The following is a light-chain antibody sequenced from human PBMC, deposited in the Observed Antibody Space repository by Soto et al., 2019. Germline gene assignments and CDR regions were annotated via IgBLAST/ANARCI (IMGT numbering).Light chain of an antibody. CDR3: QQYGSSPLT. V-gene: IGKV3-20*01. Sequence: EIALTQSPGTLSLSPGERLTLSCRTSQSLSTRSLAWYQQKPGQAPSLLIYEASTRAPGTPDRFSGSGSGTDFTLTISRLEPEDFAVYYCQQYGSSPLTFGGGTKVDI. CDR2: EAS. J-gene: IGKJ4*01. CDR1: QSLSTRS.